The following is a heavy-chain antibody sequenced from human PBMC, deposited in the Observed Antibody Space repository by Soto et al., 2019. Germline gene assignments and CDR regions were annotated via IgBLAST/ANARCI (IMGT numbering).Heavy chain of an antibody. CDR3: AKYINLDFWSGSKRNYYGMDV. D-gene: IGHD3-3*01. J-gene: IGHJ6*02. CDR1: GFTFSSYG. Sequence: PGGSLRLSCAASGFTFSSYGMHWVRQAPGKGQEWVAVISYDGSNKYYADSVKGRFTISRDNSKNTLYLQMNSLRAEDTAVYYCAKYINLDFWSGSKRNYYGMDVWGQGTTVTVSS. CDR2: ISYDGSNK. V-gene: IGHV3-30*18.